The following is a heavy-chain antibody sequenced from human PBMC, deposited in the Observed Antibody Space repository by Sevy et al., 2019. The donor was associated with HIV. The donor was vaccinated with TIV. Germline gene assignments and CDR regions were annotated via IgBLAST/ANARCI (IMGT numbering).Heavy chain of an antibody. CDR3: PRLFEPDIVVVPAAPADY. Sequence: GESLKISCKGSGYSFTSYWIGWVRQMPGKGLEWMGIIYPGDSDTRYSPSFQGQVTISADKSISTAYLRWSSLKASDTAMYYCPRLFEPDIVVVPAAPADYWGQGTLVTVSS. CDR1: GYSFTSYW. J-gene: IGHJ4*02. CDR2: IYPGDSDT. D-gene: IGHD2-2*01. V-gene: IGHV5-51*01.